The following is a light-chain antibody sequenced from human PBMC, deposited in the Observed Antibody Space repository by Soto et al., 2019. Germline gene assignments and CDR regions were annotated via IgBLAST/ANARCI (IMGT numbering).Light chain of an antibody. V-gene: IGKV1-5*03. Sequence: DIQMTQSPSTLSASVGDRVTITCRASQTISSWLAWYQQKPGKAPKLLIYKASTLKSGVPSRFSGSGSGTDFTLTISSLEPEDLAVYYCQQRSNWPRTFGQGTKVDIK. CDR1: QTISSW. CDR2: KAS. J-gene: IGKJ1*01. CDR3: QQRSNWPRT.